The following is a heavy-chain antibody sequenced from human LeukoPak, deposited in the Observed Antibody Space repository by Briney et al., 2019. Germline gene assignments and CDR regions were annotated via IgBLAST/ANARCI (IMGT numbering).Heavy chain of an antibody. V-gene: IGHV3-23*01. CDR1: GFTFGSSA. Sequence: GGSLRLSCVASGFTFGSSAMSWVRQAPGKGPEWVSTFSRSGPDTYYADSVKGRFTIFRDNSKNTLYLQMNSLRAEDTAVYYCAKGSLVSWYYFDYWGQGTLVTVSS. CDR3: AKGSLVSWYYFDY. CDR2: FSRSGPDT. D-gene: IGHD6-13*01. J-gene: IGHJ4*02.